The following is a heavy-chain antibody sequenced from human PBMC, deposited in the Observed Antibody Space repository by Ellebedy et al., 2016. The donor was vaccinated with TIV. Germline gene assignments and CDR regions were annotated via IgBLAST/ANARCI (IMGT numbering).Heavy chain of an antibody. Sequence: GESLKISCAASGFTFSSYAMHLVRQAPGKGLEWVAVISYDGSNKYYADSVKGRFTISRDNSKNTLYLQMNSLRAEDTAVYYCARESLSIAVAGNGGDFQHWGQGTLVTVSS. V-gene: IGHV3-30-3*01. CDR2: ISYDGSNK. D-gene: IGHD6-19*01. CDR3: ARESLSIAVAGNGGDFQH. CDR1: GFTFSSYA. J-gene: IGHJ1*01.